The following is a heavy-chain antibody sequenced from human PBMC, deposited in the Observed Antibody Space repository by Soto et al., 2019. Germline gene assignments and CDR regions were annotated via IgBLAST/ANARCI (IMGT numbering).Heavy chain of an antibody. Sequence: ASVKVSCKASGYTFTGYYMHWVRQAPGQGLEWMGWINPNSGGTNYAQKFQGRVTVTRDTSISTAYMELSRLRSDDTAVYYCARAPNPYSSSSGWFDPWGQGTLVTVSS. CDR1: GYTFTGYY. CDR2: INPNSGGT. J-gene: IGHJ5*02. CDR3: ARAPNPYSSSSGWFDP. D-gene: IGHD6-6*01. V-gene: IGHV1-2*02.